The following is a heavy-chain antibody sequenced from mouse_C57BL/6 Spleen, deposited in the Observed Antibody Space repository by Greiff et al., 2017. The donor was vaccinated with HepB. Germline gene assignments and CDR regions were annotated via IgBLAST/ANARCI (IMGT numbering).Heavy chain of an antibody. CDR1: GFTFSSYA. CDR3: ARRGQITTSFDY. J-gene: IGHJ2*01. CDR2: ISDGGSYT. Sequence: EVQVVESGGGLVKPGGSLKLSCAASGFTFSSYAMSWVRQTPEKRLEWVATISDGGSYTYYPDNVKGRFTISRDNAKNNLYLQMSHLKSEDTAMYYCARRGQITTSFDYWGQGTTLTVSS. D-gene: IGHD1-1*01. V-gene: IGHV5-4*01.